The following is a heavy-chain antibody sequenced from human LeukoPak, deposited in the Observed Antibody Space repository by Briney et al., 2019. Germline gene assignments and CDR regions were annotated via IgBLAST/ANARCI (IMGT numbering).Heavy chain of an antibody. CDR2: IYYNGST. CDR3: ARDQVVPAATYYYYYGMDV. V-gene: IGHV4-31*03. CDR1: GGSISSGGYY. J-gene: IGHJ6*02. D-gene: IGHD2-2*01. Sequence: SETLSLTCTVSGGSISSGGYYWSWIRQHPGKGLEWIGYIYYNGSTYYNPSLKSRVTISVDTSKNQFSLKLSSVTAADTAVYYCARDQVVPAATYYYYYGMDVWGQGTTVTVSS.